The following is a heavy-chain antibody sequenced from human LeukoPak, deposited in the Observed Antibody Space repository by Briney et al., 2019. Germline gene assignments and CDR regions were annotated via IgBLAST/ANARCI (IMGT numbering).Heavy chain of an antibody. V-gene: IGHV4-34*01. J-gene: IGHJ4*02. CDR3: ARGDWGSGPYYFDY. D-gene: IGHD6-19*01. CDR1: GGSFSGYY. Sequence: SETLSLTCAVYGGSFSGYYWSWIRQPPGKGLEWIGEINHSGSTNYNPSLKSRVTISVDTSKNQFSLKLSSVTAADTAVYYCARGDWGSGPYYFDYWGQGTLVTGSS. CDR2: INHSGST.